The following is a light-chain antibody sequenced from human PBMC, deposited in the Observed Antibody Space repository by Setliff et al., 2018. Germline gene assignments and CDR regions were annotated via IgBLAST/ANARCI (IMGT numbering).Light chain of an antibody. CDR3: QHYNNWPFT. CDR1: QSISSTY. Sequence: EIVLTQSPGTLSLSPGDRATLSCRASQSISSTYFAWYQQTPGQSPRLLIYGSSSRATGIPDRFSGSGSGTDFTLTISRLEPEDFAVYYCQHYNNWPFTFGPGTKVDIK. CDR2: GSS. J-gene: IGKJ3*01. V-gene: IGKV3-20*01.